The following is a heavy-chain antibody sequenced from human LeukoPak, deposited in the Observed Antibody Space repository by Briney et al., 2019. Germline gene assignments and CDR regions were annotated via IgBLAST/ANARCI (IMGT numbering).Heavy chain of an antibody. V-gene: IGHV3-21*01. D-gene: IGHD2-15*01. CDR2: ISSSSSHI. CDR1: GFSFSSYS. CDR3: ARDYCSGGSCYSRVDY. J-gene: IGHJ4*02. Sequence: GGSLRLSCAASGFSFSSYSMNWVRQAPGKGLEWVSSISSSSSHIYYADSVKGRFTISRDNAKNSLYLQMNSLRAEDTAVYYCARDYCSGGSCYSRVDYWGQGTLVTVSS.